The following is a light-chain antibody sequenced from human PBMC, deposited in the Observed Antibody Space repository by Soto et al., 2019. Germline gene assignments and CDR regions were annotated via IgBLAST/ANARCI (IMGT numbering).Light chain of an antibody. V-gene: IGKV1-8*01. Sequence: AIRMTQSPSSLSASTGDRVTITCRASQGISSYLAWYQQNPGKAPKLLIYDASSLESGVPSRFSGSGSGTEFTLTISSLQPDDFATYYCQQYNSYSWTFGQGTKVEIK. CDR1: QGISSY. J-gene: IGKJ1*01. CDR3: QQYNSYSWT. CDR2: DAS.